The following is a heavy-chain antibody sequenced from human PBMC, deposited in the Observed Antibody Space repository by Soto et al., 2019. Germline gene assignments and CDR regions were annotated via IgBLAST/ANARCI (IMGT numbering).Heavy chain of an antibody. D-gene: IGHD6-19*01. J-gene: IGHJ6*02. CDR3: ARWMAVAGRYYYYGMDV. CDR2: INPNSGGT. CDR1: GYTFTSYD. Sequence: ASVKVSCKASGYTFTSYDINWVRQAPGQGLEWMGWINPNSGGTNYAQKFQGWVTMTRDTSISTAYMELSRQRSDDTAVYYCARWMAVAGRYYYYGMDVWGQGTTVTVSS. V-gene: IGHV1-2*04.